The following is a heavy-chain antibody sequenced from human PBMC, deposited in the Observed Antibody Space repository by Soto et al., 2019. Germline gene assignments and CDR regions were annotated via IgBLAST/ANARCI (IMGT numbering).Heavy chain of an antibody. J-gene: IGHJ4*02. V-gene: IGHV3-9*01. Sequence: EVQLVESGGGLVQPGRSLRLSCAASGFTFDDYAMHWVRQAPGKGLEWVSGISWNSGSIGYADSMKGRFTISRDNAKNSLYLQMNSLRAEDTALYYCAKDSVVAAMKYYFDYWGQGTLVTVSS. D-gene: IGHD2-15*01. CDR2: ISWNSGSI. CDR3: AKDSVVAAMKYYFDY. CDR1: GFTFDDYA.